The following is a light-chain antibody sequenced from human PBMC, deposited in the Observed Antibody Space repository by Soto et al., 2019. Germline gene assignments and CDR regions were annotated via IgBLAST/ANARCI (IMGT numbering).Light chain of an antibody. CDR2: WAS. J-gene: IGKJ1*01. Sequence: DIVMTQSPDSLAVSLGERATINCKSSQSVLYSSDNKNYFGWYQQKPGQPPRLLIYWASIRQFGVPDRFSGSGSGTDFTLTISSLQAEDVAVYYCQQFYSIPPTFGQGTKVEIK. V-gene: IGKV4-1*01. CDR1: QSVLYSSDNKNY. CDR3: QQFYSIPPT.